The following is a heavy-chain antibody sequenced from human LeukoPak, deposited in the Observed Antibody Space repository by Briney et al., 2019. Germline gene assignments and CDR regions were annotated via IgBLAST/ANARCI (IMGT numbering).Heavy chain of an antibody. D-gene: IGHD3-3*01. J-gene: IGHJ4*02. Sequence: ASVKVSCKASGYTFTGYYMHWVRQAPGQGLEWMGWINPNSGGTNYAQKFQGRVTMTRDTSISTAYMELSRLRSDDTAVYYCARDSRFIPYYDFWSGYPHTYFDYWGQGTLVTVSS. CDR2: INPNSGGT. V-gene: IGHV1-2*02. CDR1: GYTFTGYY. CDR3: ARDSRFIPYYDFWSGYPHTYFDY.